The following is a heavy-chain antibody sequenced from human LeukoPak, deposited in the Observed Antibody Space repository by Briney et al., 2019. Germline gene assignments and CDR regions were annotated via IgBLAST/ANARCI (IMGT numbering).Heavy chain of an antibody. CDR1: GYTFSTHG. Sequence: GASVKVSCKSSGYTFSTHGFPWVRPAPGQGLEGMGWISAYEGNTNYAQKFQDRVTMTTHTSTSTAYMELRSLTSDDTAVYYCARTLGGMTVERATGLDLWGRGTLVTVSS. CDR3: ARTLGGMTVERATGLDL. D-gene: IGHD5-24*01. J-gene: IGHJ2*01. CDR2: ISAYEGNT. V-gene: IGHV1-18*01.